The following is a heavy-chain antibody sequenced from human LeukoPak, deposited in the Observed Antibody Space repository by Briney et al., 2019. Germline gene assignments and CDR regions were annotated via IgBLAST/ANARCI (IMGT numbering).Heavy chain of an antibody. V-gene: IGHV3-23*01. Sequence: GGSLRLSCAASGFTFSSYAMGWVRQAPGKGLEWVSTISGRGVTTYYADSVKGRFTISRDNAKNLLYLQMNSLRAEDTAVYYCARGWWSGYDAKLDYWGQGTLVTVSS. CDR3: ARGWWSGYDAKLDY. CDR1: GFTFSSYA. D-gene: IGHD5-12*01. J-gene: IGHJ4*02. CDR2: ISGRGVTT.